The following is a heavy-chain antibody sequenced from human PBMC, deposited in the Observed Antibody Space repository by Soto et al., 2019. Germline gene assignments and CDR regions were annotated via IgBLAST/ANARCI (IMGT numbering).Heavy chain of an antibody. CDR1: GFTLSNAW. J-gene: IGHJ5*02. D-gene: IGHD3-16*02. CDR3: TPSSHCTSVRCYTRGWFDT. Sequence: GGSLRLSCAASGFTLSNAWMSWVRQAPGKGLEWVGRIKSKVDDETIDYAAPVKGRFTISKDDSTNTLFLQMNNLEPEDAGVYYCTPSSHCTSVRCYTRGWFDTWGPGTMVTASS. V-gene: IGHV3-15*01. CDR2: IKSKVDDETI.